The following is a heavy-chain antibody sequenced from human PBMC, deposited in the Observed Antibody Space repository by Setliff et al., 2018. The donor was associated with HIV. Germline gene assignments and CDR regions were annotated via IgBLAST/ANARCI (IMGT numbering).Heavy chain of an antibody. CDR1: GYTFTCYY. J-gene: IGHJ1*01. CDR3: ARDPAPSSSASYFQH. D-gene: IGHD6-6*01. CDR2: INPSSGST. Sequence: ASVKVSCKASGYTFTCYYMHWVRQAPGQGLEWMGIINPSSGSTTYPQKFQGRVTMTRDTSTSTVYMELSSLRSEDTAVYYCARDPAPSSSASYFQHWGQGTPVTVSS. V-gene: IGHV1-46*01.